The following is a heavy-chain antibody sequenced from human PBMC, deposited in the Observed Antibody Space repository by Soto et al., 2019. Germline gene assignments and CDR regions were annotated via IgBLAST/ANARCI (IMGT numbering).Heavy chain of an antibody. CDR2: ISHDGSVT. CDR3: AKDWGSSGWYNWFDP. CDR1: GFTFSTSG. V-gene: IGHV3-30*18. Sequence: QVQMVESGGGVVQPGTSLRLSCATSGFTFSTSGMHWVRHAPGKGLEWVAMISHDGSVTYYTDSVQGRFTISRDTPKNTLYLQMNSLRDEDTAIYYCAKDWGSSGWYNWFDPWGQGTRVTVS. J-gene: IGHJ5*02. D-gene: IGHD6-13*01.